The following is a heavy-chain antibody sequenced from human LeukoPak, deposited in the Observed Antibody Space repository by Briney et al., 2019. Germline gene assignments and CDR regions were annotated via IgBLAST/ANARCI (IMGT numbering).Heavy chain of an antibody. Sequence: GGSLRLSCVASGFPFSSYGMNWVRQAPGKGLEWISSITSTSSYRSYAESMKGRFTVSRDNAKNSLHLQINSLRAEDTAVHYCARDHFDSGSFGHAFDFWGQGTMVTVST. CDR2: ITSTSSYR. D-gene: IGHD3-10*01. CDR3: ARDHFDSGSFGHAFDF. J-gene: IGHJ3*01. V-gene: IGHV3-21*01. CDR1: GFPFSSYG.